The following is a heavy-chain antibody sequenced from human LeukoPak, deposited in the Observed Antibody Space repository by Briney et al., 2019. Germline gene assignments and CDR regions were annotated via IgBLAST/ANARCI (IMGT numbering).Heavy chain of an antibody. J-gene: IGHJ4*02. V-gene: IGHV3-7*03. D-gene: IGHD3-10*01. CDR1: GFTFSSYW. CDR2: IKQDGSEK. CDR3: ARGSPLYLRIFLRGHHPLDY. Sequence: GSLRLSCAASGFTFSSYWMSWVRQAPGKGLEWVANIKQDGSEKYYVDSVKGRFTISRDNAKNSLYLQMNSLRAEDTAVYYCARGSPLYLRIFLRGHHPLDYWGQGTLVTVSS.